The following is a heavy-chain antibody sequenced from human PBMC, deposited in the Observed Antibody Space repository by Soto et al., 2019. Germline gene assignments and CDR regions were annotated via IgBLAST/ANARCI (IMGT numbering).Heavy chain of an antibody. J-gene: IGHJ4*02. CDR3: ARGRAAMHIICDY. V-gene: IGHV3-74*01. Sequence: GGSLRLSCAASGFTFSSYWMHWVRQAPGKGLVWVSRINSDGSSTSYADSVKGRFTISRDNAKNTLYLQMNSLRAEDTAVYYCARGRAAMHIICDYCGEGTLVTVSS. CDR2: INSDGSST. D-gene: IGHD2-2*01. CDR1: GFTFSSYW.